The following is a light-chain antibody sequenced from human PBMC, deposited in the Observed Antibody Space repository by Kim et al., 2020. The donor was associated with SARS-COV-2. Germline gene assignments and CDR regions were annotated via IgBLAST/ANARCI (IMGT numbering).Light chain of an antibody. CDR1: SSDVGGYNY. V-gene: IGLV2-14*01. CDR2: DVS. Sequence: QSALTHPASVSGSPGQSITISCTGTSSDVGGYNYVSWYQQHPGKAPKLMIYDVSKRPSGVSNRFSGSKSGNTASLTISGLQAEDEADYYCSSYTSSSTFEVFGGGTQLTVL. CDR3: SSYTSSSTFEV. J-gene: IGLJ2*01.